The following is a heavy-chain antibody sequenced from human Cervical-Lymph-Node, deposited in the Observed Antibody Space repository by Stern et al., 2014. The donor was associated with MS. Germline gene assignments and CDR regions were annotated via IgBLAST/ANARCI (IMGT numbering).Heavy chain of an antibody. Sequence: QVQLVQSGPGLVKPSQTLSLTCTVSGGSISSSGYYWSWIRQPADKGLEWIGRIHDSGSTYYNPSLKSRVTISNDTAKNQFSLKLPSVTAADTAVYYCATTRWDLFTWNWFDPWGQGTLVTVSS. CDR1: GGSISSSGYY. J-gene: IGHJ5*02. V-gene: IGHV4-61*02. CDR2: IHDSGST. CDR3: ATTRWDLFTWNWFDP. D-gene: IGHD1-26*01.